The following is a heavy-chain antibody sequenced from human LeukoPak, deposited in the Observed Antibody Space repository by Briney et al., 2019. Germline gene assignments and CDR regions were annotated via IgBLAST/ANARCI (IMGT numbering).Heavy chain of an antibody. CDR2: IIPIFGTA. V-gene: IGHV1-69*05. CDR3: ARDGDYVTGLDC. J-gene: IGHJ4*02. D-gene: IGHD4-17*01. Sequence: SVKVSCKASGGTFSSYAISWVRQAPGQGLEWMGGIIPIFGTANYAQKFQGRVTITTDESTSTAYMELRSLRSDDTAVYYRARDGDYVTGLDCWGQGTLVTVSS. CDR1: GGTFSSYA.